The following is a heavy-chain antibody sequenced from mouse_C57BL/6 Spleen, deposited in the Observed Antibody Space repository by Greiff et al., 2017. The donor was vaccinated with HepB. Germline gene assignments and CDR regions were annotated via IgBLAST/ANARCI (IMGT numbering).Heavy chain of an antibody. Sequence: EVHLVESGPELVKPGASVKISCKASGYSFTGYYMNWVKQSPEKSLEWIGEINPSTGGTTYNQKFKAKATLTVDKSSSTAYMQLKSLTSEDSAVYYCARKRDLLGEWYFDVWGTGTTVTVSS. V-gene: IGHV1-42*01. CDR3: ARKRDLLGEWYFDV. J-gene: IGHJ1*03. CDR2: INPSTGGT. CDR1: GYSFTGYY. D-gene: IGHD3-3*01.